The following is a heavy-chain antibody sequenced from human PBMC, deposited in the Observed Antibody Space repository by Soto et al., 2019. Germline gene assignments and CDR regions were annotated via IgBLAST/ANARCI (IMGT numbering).Heavy chain of an antibody. CDR1: GGTFSSYA. CDR3: GRDLKGSSASSYYGMDV. V-gene: IGHV1-69*13. CDR2: IIPIFGTA. Sequence: SVKVSCKASGGTFSSYAISWVRQAPGQGLEWMGGIIPIFGTANYAQKFQGRVTITADESTSTAYMELSSLRSEDTAVYYCGRDLKGSSASSYYGMDVWGQGTTVTVSS. D-gene: IGHD6-6*01. J-gene: IGHJ6*02.